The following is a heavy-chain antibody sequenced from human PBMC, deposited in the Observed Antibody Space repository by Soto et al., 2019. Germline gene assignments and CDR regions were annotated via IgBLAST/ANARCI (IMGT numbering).Heavy chain of an antibody. J-gene: IGHJ3*02. D-gene: IGHD5-18*01. CDR3: ARVDTAMVKRLKPIISDAFDI. CDR1: GFTFSSYG. V-gene: IGHV3-33*01. CDR2: IWYDGSNK. Sequence: PGGSLRLSCAASGFTFSSYGMHWVRQAPGKGLEWVAVIWYDGSNKYYADSVKGRFTISRDNSKNTLYLQMNSLRAEDTAVYYCARVDTAMVKRLKPIISDAFDIWGQGTMVTVSS.